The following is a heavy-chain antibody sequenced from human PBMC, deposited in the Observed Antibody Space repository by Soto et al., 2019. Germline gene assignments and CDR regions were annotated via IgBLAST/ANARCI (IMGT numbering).Heavy chain of an antibody. CDR2: IVRNGGST. J-gene: IGHJ5*02. D-gene: IGHD3-22*01. Sequence: GGSLRLSCSASGFTFSNYAMHWVRQAPGKGLEYVSAIVRNGGSTYYADSVKGRFTISRDNSKNTLYLQMSSLRAEDTAVYYCVKEGYYYDSSGYYYGWFDPWGQGTLVTSPQ. CDR3: VKEGYYYDSSGYYYGWFDP. V-gene: IGHV3-64D*06. CDR1: GFTFSNYA.